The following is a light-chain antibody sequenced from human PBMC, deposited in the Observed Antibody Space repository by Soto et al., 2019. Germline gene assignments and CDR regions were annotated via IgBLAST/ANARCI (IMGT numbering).Light chain of an antibody. V-gene: IGKV3-20*01. J-gene: IGKJ3*01. CDR1: QTVNSNY. CDR3: QQYGSLPGT. CDR2: GAS. Sequence: EIVLTQSPGTLSLSPGERATLSCRASQTVNSNYLAWYQQKPGQAPRLLIYGASSRATGMPDRFTGSGSGTDFTLTISRLEPEDFAVYYCQQYGSLPGTFGPGTKVDNK.